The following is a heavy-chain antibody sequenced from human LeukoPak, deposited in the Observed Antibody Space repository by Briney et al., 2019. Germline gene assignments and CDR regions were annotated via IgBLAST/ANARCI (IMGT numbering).Heavy chain of an antibody. CDR3: ARGAPIDY. V-gene: IGHV3-9*03. D-gene: IGHD3-10*01. CDR2: ISWNSGSI. J-gene: IGHJ4*02. Sequence: GGSLRLSCAASGFTFDDYAMHWVRQAPGKGLEWVSGISWNSGSIGYADSVKGRFTISRDNAENSLYLQMNSLRAEGMALYYCARGAPIDYWGQGTLVTVSS. CDR1: GFTFDDYA.